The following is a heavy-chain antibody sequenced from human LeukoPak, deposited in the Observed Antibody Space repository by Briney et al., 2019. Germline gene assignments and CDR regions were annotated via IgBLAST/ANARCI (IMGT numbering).Heavy chain of an antibody. V-gene: IGHV4-39*07. J-gene: IGHJ4*02. CDR3: ARSLGTTIVRGAPDY. D-gene: IGHD3-10*01. CDR2: NYHSGTT. CDR1: GASINSGSNY. Sequence: PSETLSLTCRVSGASINSGSNYWGWIRQPPGKTLEWIGSNYHSGTTYYNPSLRGRLTISLDTSKNQFSLRLSSVTAADTAIYYCARSLGTTIVRGAPDYWGQGNLVTVSS.